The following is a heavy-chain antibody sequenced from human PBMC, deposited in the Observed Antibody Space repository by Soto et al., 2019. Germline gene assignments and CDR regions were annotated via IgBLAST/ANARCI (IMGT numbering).Heavy chain of an antibody. CDR1: GGTFSSYA. Sequence: ASVRVSCKASGGTFSSYAISWVRQAPGQGLEWMGGIIPIFGTANYAQKFQGRVTITADESTSTAYMELSSLRSEDTAVYYFARDSFHNFDYWGQGTLVTVFS. CDR3: ARDSFHNFDY. CDR2: IIPIFGTA. V-gene: IGHV1-69*13. J-gene: IGHJ4*02.